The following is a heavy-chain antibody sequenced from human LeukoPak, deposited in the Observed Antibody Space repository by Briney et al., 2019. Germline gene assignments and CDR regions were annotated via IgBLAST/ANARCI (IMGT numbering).Heavy chain of an antibody. CDR1: GFXFSSYA. D-gene: IGHD1-26*01. CDR2: ISGSGGST. J-gene: IGHJ4*02. CDR3: AKDRLRGGGSYYFDY. V-gene: IGHV3-23*01. Sequence: GGSLRLSCAASGFXFSSYAISWVRQAPGKGLEWLSAISGSGGSTYYADSVKGRFTISRDNSKNTLYLQMNSLRAEDTAVYYCAKDRLRGGGSYYFDYWGQGTLVTVSS.